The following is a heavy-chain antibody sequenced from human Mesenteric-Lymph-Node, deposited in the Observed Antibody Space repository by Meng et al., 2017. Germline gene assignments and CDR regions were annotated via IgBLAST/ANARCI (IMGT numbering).Heavy chain of an antibody. CDR1: GGSFSGYY. D-gene: IGHD6-19*01. CDR2: INHSGNT. Sequence: QLQDAGSGMVKPSQALSLTGAGYGGSFSGYYLSWIRQPPGKGLGWIGEINHSGNTNYNPSLKSRVTISVDTSKNQFSLKLSSVTAADTAVYYCARDSQYQWLGWFDPWGQGTLVTVSS. CDR3: ARDSQYQWLGWFDP. V-gene: IGHV4-34*09. J-gene: IGHJ5*02.